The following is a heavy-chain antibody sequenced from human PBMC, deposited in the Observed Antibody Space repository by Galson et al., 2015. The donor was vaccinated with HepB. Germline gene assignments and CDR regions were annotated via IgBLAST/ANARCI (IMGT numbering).Heavy chain of an antibody. Sequence: SLRLSCAASGFTFSSYWMSWVRQAPGKGLEWVANIKQDGSEKYYVDSVKGRFTISRDNAKNSLYLQMNSLRAEDTAVYYCARKSSGYYDFWSGYSGGMDVWGQGTTVTVSS. CDR1: GFTFSSYW. CDR3: ARKSSGYYDFWSGYSGGMDV. CDR2: IKQDGSEK. V-gene: IGHV3-7*03. J-gene: IGHJ6*02. D-gene: IGHD3-3*01.